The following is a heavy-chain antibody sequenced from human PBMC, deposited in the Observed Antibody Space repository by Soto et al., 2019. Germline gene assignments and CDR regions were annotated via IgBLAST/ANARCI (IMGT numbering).Heavy chain of an antibody. CDR2: INHSGGT. CDR3: ARGVATISLSYFDY. CDR1: GGSFSGYY. D-gene: IGHD5-12*01. J-gene: IGHJ4*02. V-gene: IGHV4-34*01. Sequence: SETLSLTCAVYGGSFSGYYWSWIRQPPGKGLEWIGEINHSGGTNYNLSLKSRVTISVDTSKNQFSLKLSSVTAADTAVYYCARGVATISLSYFDYWRQRNLVPASS.